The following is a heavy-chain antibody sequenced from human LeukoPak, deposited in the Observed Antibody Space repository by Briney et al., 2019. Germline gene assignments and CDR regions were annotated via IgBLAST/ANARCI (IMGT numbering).Heavy chain of an antibody. J-gene: IGHJ4*02. CDR2: ISGSGGST. CDR1: GFTFSSYA. D-gene: IGHD6-19*01. CDR3: AKRDSSGWYVGYFDY. V-gene: IGHV3-23*01. Sequence: GGSLRLSCAASGFTFSSYATSWVRQAPGKGLEWVSAISGSGGSTYYADSVKGRFTISRDNSKNTLYLQMNSLRAEDTAVYYCAKRDSSGWYVGYFDYWGQGTLVTVSS.